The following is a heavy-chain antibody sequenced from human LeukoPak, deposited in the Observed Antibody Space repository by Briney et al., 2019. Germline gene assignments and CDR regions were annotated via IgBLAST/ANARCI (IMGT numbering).Heavy chain of an antibody. CDR3: ARVIPAANGNWFDP. CDR2: INTNTGNP. J-gene: IGHJ5*02. V-gene: IGHV7-4-1*02. D-gene: IGHD2-2*01. Sequence: GASVKVSCKASGYSFTSYYMHWVRQAPGQGLEWMGWINTNTGNPTYAQGFTGRFVFSLDTSVSTAYLQISSLKAEDTAVYYCARVIPAANGNWFDPWGQGTLVTVSS. CDR1: GYSFTSYY.